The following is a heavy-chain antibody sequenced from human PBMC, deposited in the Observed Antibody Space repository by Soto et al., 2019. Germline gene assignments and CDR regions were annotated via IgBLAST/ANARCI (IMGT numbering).Heavy chain of an antibody. J-gene: IGHJ6*02. CDR1: GYTLTELS. CDR3: ATDTMVRGIYYYYGMDV. D-gene: IGHD3-10*01. Sequence: ASVKVSCKVSGYTLTELSMHWVRQAPGKGLEWMGGFDPEDGETIYAQKFQGRVTMTEDTSTDTAYMELSSLRSEDTAVYYCATDTMVRGIYYYYGMDVWGQGTTVTVS. CDR2: FDPEDGET. V-gene: IGHV1-24*01.